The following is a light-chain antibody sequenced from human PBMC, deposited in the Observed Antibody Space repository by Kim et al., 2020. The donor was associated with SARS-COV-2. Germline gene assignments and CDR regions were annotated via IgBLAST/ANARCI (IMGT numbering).Light chain of an antibody. Sequence: QSALTQPASVSGSPGQSITISCTGTSSDVGGYNYVSWYQQHPGKAPKLMIYDVSKRPSGVSNRFSCSKSGNTASLTVSGLQAEDESDYYCSSYTSSNTYIFGTGTKVTVL. CDR2: DVS. V-gene: IGLV2-14*01. J-gene: IGLJ1*01. CDR3: SSYTSSNTYI. CDR1: SSDVGGYNY.